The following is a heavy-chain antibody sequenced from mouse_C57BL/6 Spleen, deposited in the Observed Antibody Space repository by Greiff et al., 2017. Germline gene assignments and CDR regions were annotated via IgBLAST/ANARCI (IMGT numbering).Heavy chain of an antibody. D-gene: IGHD1-1*02. CDR1: GYTFTDHT. CDR2: IYPRDGST. V-gene: IGHV1-78*01. CDR3: AIEDLLLSFDY. Sequence: QVQLQQSDAELVKPGASVKISCKVSGYTFTDHTIHWMKQRPEQGLEWIGYIYPRDGSTKYNEKFKGKATLTADNSSSTAYMQLNSLTSEDSAVYCFAIEDLLLSFDYWGQGTTLTVSS. J-gene: IGHJ2*01.